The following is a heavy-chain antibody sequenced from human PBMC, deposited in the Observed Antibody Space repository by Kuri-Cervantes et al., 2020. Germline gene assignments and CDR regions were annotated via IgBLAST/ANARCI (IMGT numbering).Heavy chain of an antibody. D-gene: IGHD5-24*01. CDR1: GGSISSYY. Sequence: SETLSLTCTVSGGSISSYYWSWIRQPPGKGLEWIGYIYYSGSTNYNPSLKSGVTVSVDTSKNQFPLKLSSVTAADTAVYYYEGGTRSLQGDYFDYWGQGTLVTVSS. J-gene: IGHJ4*02. CDR2: IYYSGST. CDR3: EGGTRSLQGDYFDY. V-gene: IGHV4-59*01.